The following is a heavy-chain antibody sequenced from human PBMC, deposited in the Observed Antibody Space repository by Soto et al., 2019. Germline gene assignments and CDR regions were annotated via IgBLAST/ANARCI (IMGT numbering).Heavy chain of an antibody. CDR3: ARGRRGPNWFDP. Sequence: PSETLSLTCTVSGGSISSGDYYWSWIRQPPGKGLEWIGYIYYSGSTYYNPSLKSRVTISVDTSKNQFSLKLSSVTAADTAVYYCARGRRGPNWFDPWGQGTLLTVSS. D-gene: IGHD1-1*01. J-gene: IGHJ5*02. CDR1: GGSISSGDYY. V-gene: IGHV4-30-4*01. CDR2: IYYSGST.